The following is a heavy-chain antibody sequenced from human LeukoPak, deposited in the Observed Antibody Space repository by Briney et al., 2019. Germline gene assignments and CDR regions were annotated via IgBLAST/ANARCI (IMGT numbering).Heavy chain of an antibody. D-gene: IGHD3-10*01. V-gene: IGHV4-39*01. CDR1: GGSISSSSYY. Sequence: SETLSLTCTVSGGSISSSSYYWGWIRQPPGKGLEWIGSIYYSGSTYYNPSLKSRVTISVDTSKNQFSLKLSSVTAADTAVYYCARLTGVGFGEFPYYMDVWGKGTTVTVSS. CDR2: IYYSGST. J-gene: IGHJ6*03. CDR3: ARLTGVGFGEFPYYMDV.